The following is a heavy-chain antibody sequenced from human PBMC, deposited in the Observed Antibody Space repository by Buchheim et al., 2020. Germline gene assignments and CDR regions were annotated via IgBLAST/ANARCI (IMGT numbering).Heavy chain of an antibody. V-gene: IGHV3-30*04. CDR1: GFTFSSYA. J-gene: IGHJ6*02. CDR3: ARDRDPGVWFRDSRVYYGMDV. CDR2: ISYDGSNK. D-gene: IGHD3-10*01. Sequence: QVQLVESGGGVVQPGRSLRLSCAASGFTFSSYAMHWVRQAPGKGLEWVAVISYDGSNKYYADSVKGRFTISRDNSKNTLYLQMNSLRAEDTAVYYCARDRDPGVWFRDSRVYYGMDVWGQGTT.